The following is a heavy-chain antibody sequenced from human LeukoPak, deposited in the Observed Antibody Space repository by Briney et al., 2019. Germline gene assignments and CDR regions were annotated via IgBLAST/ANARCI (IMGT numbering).Heavy chain of an antibody. CDR2: INPNSGGT. V-gene: IGHV1-2*02. J-gene: IGHJ4*02. CDR3: AREHTAMVMAANFDY. Sequence: ASVKVSCKASGYTFTGYYMHWVRQAPGQGLEWMGWINPNSGGTNYAQKFQGRVTMTRDTSISTAYMELSRLRSDDTAVYYCAREHTAMVMAANFDYWGQGTLVTVSS. CDR1: GYTFTGYY. D-gene: IGHD5-18*01.